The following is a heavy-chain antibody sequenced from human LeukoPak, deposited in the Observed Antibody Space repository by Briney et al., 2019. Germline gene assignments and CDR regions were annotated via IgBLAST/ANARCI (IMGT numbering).Heavy chain of an antibody. CDR2: ISGSGGST. J-gene: IGHJ3*02. V-gene: IGHV3-23*01. Sequence: GGSLRLSCAASGFTFSSYAMSCVRQAPGKGLEWVSVISGSGGSTYYADSVKGRFTISRDNSKNTLYLQMNSLRAEDTAVYYCANGVLMAYDIWGQGTMVTVSS. CDR3: ANGVLMAYDI. CDR1: GFTFSSYA. D-gene: IGHD2-8*01.